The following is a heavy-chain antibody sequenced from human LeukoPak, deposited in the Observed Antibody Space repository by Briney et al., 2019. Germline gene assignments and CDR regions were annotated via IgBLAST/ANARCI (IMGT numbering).Heavy chain of an antibody. J-gene: IGHJ4*02. D-gene: IGHD5-18*01. CDR3: ARESLRRGYSYGYRGFDY. CDR2: IYHSGST. V-gene: IGHV4-30-2*01. CDR1: GGSISSGGYS. Sequence: SETLSLTCAVSGGSISSGGYSWSWIRQPPGKGLEWIGYIYHSGSTYYNPSLKSRVTISVDRSKNQFSLKLSSVTAADTAVYYCARESLRRGYSYGYRGFDYWGQGTLVTVSS.